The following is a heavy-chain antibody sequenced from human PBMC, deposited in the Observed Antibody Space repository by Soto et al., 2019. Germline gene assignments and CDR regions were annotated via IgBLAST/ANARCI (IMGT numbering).Heavy chain of an antibody. V-gene: IGHV3-48*01. D-gene: IGHD6-19*01. J-gene: IGHJ1*01. CDR2: IRSSGTPK. CDR1: GFTFSTYS. Sequence: EVQLVESGGGLVQPGGSLRLSCSASGFTFSTYSMNWVRQAPGKGLEWVSHIRSSGTPKHYADSVKGRFTISRDNAKSSRYLHMNRLRAEDSTVYYCARGAWDDSGWLGFWAQGHLANV. CDR3: ARGAWDDSGWLGF.